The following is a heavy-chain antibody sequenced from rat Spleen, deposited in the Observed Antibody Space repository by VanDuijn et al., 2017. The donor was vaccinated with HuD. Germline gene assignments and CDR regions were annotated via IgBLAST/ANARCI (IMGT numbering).Heavy chain of an antibody. V-gene: IGHV2-6*01. CDR3: ARGAY. Sequence: HVQLKESGPGLVQPSQTLSLTCTVSGFSLTSYTVSWVRQPPGKGLEWIAAISSGGSTYYNSALKSRLSISRDTSKSQVFLKMNSLQTEDTAMYFCARGAYWGQGTLVTVSS. CDR2: ISSGGST. CDR1: GFSLTSYT. J-gene: IGHJ3*01.